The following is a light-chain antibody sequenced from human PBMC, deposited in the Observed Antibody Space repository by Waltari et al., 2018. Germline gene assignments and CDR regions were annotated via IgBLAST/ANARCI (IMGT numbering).Light chain of an antibody. V-gene: IGKV4-1*01. J-gene: IGKJ1*01. CDR2: WAS. Sequence: DIVMTQTPDSLAVSLGERATINCKSSQSVLYNSNDKNYLAWYQQKPGQPPKLLIYWASTRESGVPDRFSGSGSGTDFTLTISSLQAEDVAVYYCQQYYRSRTFGQGTKVEIK. CDR3: QQYYRSRT. CDR1: QSVLYNSNDKNY.